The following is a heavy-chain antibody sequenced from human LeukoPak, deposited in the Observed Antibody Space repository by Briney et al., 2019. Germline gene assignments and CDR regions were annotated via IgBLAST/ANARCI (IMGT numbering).Heavy chain of an antibody. CDR1: GGSISSYY. V-gene: IGHV4-59*12. J-gene: IGHJ4*02. CDR2: IYYIGST. Sequence: SETLSLTCTVSGGSISSYYWSWIRQPPGKGLEWIGYIYYIGSTNYNPSLKSRVTVSVDTSKNQFSLKLSSVTAADTAVYYCARDVNYCSGGSCYYYFDYWGQGTLVTVSS. CDR3: ARDVNYCSGGSCYYYFDY. D-gene: IGHD2-15*01.